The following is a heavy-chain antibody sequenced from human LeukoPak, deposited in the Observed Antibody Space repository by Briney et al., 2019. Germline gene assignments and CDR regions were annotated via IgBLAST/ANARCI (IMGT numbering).Heavy chain of an antibody. D-gene: IGHD4-11*01. CDR1: GGPIFSSPFY. CDR2: VYYNGIT. V-gene: IGHV4-39*01. Sequence: PSETLSLTCTVSGGPIFSSPFYWGWIRQPPGKGLEWIASVYYNGITYYNPSLKSRVTISVDTSKNQLALKVTSVTAADTAIYYCARLMTTVATWGQGTLVTVSS. J-gene: IGHJ4*02. CDR3: ARLMTTVAT.